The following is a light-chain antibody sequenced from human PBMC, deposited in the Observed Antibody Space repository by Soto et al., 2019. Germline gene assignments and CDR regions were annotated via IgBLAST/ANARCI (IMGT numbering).Light chain of an antibody. CDR1: QSLLHTNAYNY. Sequence: DIVMTQSPLSLTVTPGEPASISCRSSQSLLHTNAYNYLDWYLQKPGQSPQLLIYLGSNRASGVPGRFSGSGSGTDFTLKISRVEAEDVGVYYCMQALQTQFTFGPGTKVEIK. CDR2: LGS. V-gene: IGKV2-28*01. CDR3: MQALQTQFT. J-gene: IGKJ3*01.